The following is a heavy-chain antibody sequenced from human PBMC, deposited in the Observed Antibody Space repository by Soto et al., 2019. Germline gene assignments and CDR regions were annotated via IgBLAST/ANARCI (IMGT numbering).Heavy chain of an antibody. CDR1: EVACSNYA. CDR3: AKDPGYYYDSTGYHFDY. Sequence: GGALRLCGAAAEVACSNYAMRWVLQAPGKGLEWVAAISYGGGTKSYADSVKGRFTISRDNSKNTIYLQMNSLRAEDTAVYYCAKDPGYYYDSTGYHFDYWGQGT. V-gene: IGHV3-23*01. CDR2: ISYGGGTK. J-gene: IGHJ4*02. D-gene: IGHD3-22*01.